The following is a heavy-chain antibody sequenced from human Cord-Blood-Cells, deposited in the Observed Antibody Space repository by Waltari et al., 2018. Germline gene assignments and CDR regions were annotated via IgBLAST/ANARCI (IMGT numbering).Heavy chain of an antibody. D-gene: IGHD2-8*02. CDR2: IIPSLGTA. J-gene: IGHJ4*02. CDR3: ARARGGLYCTGGVCYLDY. CDR1: GGTFSSYA. V-gene: IGHV1-69*06. Sequence: QVQLVQSGAEVKKPGSSVKVSCKASGGTFSSYAISWVRQVPGQVLEWMGGIIPSLGTANYAQKFQGRVTITADKSTSTAYMELSSLRSEDTAVYYCARARGGLYCTGGVCYLDYWGQGTLVTVSS.